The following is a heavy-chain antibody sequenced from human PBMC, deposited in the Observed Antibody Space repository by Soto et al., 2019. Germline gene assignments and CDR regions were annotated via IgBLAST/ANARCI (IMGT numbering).Heavy chain of an antibody. CDR2: ISYDGSNK. V-gene: IGHV3-30*18. CDR1: GFTFSSYG. CDR3: AKTVVVAATSSWFAP. J-gene: IGHJ5*02. D-gene: IGHD2-15*01. Sequence: QVQLVESGGGVVQPGRSLRLSCAASGFTFSSYGMHWVRQAPGKGLEWVAVISYDGSNKYYADSVKGRFTISRDNSKNTLYLQMNSLRAEDTAVYYCAKTVVVAATSSWFAPWGQGTLVTVSS.